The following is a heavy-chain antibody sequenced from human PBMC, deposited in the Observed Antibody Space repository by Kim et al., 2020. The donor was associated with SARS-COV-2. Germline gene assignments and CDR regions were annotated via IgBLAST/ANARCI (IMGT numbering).Heavy chain of an antibody. CDR2: ISAYNGNT. CDR1: GYTFTSYG. V-gene: IGHV1-18*01. Sequence: ASVKVSCKASGYTFTSYGISWVRQAPGQGLEWMGWISAYNGNTNYAQKLQGRVTMTTDTSTSTAYMELRSLRSDDTAVYYCARDFDGSSWEYYYYYYGMDVWGQGTTVTVSS. D-gene: IGHD6-13*01. CDR3: ARDFDGSSWEYYYYYYGMDV. J-gene: IGHJ6*02.